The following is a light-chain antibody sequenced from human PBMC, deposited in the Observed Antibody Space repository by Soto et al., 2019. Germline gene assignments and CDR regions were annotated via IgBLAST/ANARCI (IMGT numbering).Light chain of an antibody. Sequence: QAVVTQEPSVTVSPGGTVTLTCDSSTGPVTSGRYPYWFQQKPGQAPRTLIYDTSLKYSWTPARFSGSLLRGKAALTLSGARPEDEDDYYCLISYSGGRVFGGGTKVTVL. CDR1: TGPVTSGRY. V-gene: IGLV7-46*01. CDR3: LISYSGGRV. J-gene: IGLJ3*02. CDR2: DTS.